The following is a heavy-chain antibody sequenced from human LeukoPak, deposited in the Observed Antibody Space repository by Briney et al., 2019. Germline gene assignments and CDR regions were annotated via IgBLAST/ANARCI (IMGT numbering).Heavy chain of an antibody. Sequence: ASVKVSCKASGYTFTSYDINWVRQATGQGLEWMGWMNPNSGNTGYAQKFQGRVTMTRNTSISTAYMELSSLRSEDTAVYYCARGGPLWSGNRRYFDDWGQGTLVTVSS. V-gene: IGHV1-8*01. D-gene: IGHD3-3*01. CDR1: GYTFTSYD. J-gene: IGHJ4*02. CDR2: MNPNSGNT. CDR3: ARGGPLWSGNRRYFDD.